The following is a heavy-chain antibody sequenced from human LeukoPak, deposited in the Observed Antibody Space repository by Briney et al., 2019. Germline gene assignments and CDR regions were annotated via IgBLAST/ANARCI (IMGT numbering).Heavy chain of an antibody. CDR2: IYYSGST. CDR3: ARGRWLQPENDAFDI. D-gene: IGHD5-24*01. CDR1: GGSISSYY. V-gene: IGHV4-59*01. Sequence: SETLSLTCTVSGGSISSYYWGWIRQPPGKGLEWIGYIYYSGSTNYNPSLKSRVTISVDTSKNQFSLKLSSVTAADTAVYYCARGRWLQPENDAFDIWGQGTMVTVSS. J-gene: IGHJ3*02.